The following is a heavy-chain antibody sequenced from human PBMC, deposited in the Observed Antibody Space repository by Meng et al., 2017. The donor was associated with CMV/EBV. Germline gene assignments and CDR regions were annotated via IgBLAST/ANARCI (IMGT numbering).Heavy chain of an antibody. CDR1: GFTFSSYW. V-gene: IGHV3-7*01. CDR3: AREVIVVVPVNYYYYYGMDV. J-gene: IGHJ6*02. D-gene: IGHD2-2*01. CDR2: IKQDGSEK. Sequence: GESLKISCAASGFTFSSYWMSWVRQAPGKGLEWAANIKQDGSEKYYVDSVKGRFTISRDNAKNSLYLQMNSLRAEDTAVYYCAREVIVVVPVNYYYYYGMDVWGQGTTVTVSS.